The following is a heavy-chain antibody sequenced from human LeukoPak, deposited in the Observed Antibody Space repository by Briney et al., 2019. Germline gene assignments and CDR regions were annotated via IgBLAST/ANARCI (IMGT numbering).Heavy chain of an antibody. V-gene: IGHV3-7*01. CDR3: AELGITMIGGV. Sequence: GGSLRLSCAASGFTFSSYRMSWVRQAPGKGLEWVANIKQDGSEKYYVDSVKGRFTISRDNAKNPLYLQMNSLRAEDTAVYYCAELGITMIGGVWGKGTTVTISS. CDR1: GFTFSSYR. D-gene: IGHD3-10*02. CDR2: IKQDGSEK. J-gene: IGHJ6*04.